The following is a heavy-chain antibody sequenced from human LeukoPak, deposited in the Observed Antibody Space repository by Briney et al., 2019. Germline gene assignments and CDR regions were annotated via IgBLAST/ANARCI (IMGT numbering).Heavy chain of an antibody. D-gene: IGHD3-16*02. CDR1: GYXFTGYY. V-gene: IGHV1-2*02. CDR3: ARDKLGLGELSLYDQ. J-gene: IGHJ5*02. CDR2: MNPNSGGT. Sequence: ASVKVSCKASGYXFTGYYIHWVRQAPGQGHEWMGWMNPNSGGTKYAQKFQGRVTMTRDTSISTAYMELSRLRSDDTAMYYCARDKLGLGELSLYDQWGQGTLVTVFS.